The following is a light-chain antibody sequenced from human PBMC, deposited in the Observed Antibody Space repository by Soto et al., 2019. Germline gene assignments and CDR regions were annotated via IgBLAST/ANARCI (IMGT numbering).Light chain of an antibody. CDR3: QQRTNWPSST. J-gene: IGKJ5*01. Sequence: EILLTQSPATLSLSPGERATLSCRASQSVRSYLAWYQQKPGQAPRLLIHDASSRATGIPARFSGSGSGTDFTLTISSLEPEDFAVYYCQQRTNWPSSTFGQGTRREIK. CDR1: QSVRSY. CDR2: DAS. V-gene: IGKV3-11*01.